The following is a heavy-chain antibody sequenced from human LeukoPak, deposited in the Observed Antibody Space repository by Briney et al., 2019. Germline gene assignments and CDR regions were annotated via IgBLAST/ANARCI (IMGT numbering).Heavy chain of an antibody. J-gene: IGHJ4*02. D-gene: IGHD6-13*01. V-gene: IGHV4-39*07. CDR2: INHSGST. Sequence: SETLSLTCTVSGGSISSSSYYWGWIRQPPGKGLEWIGEINHSGSTNYNPSLKSRVTISVDTSKNQFSLKLSSVTAADTAVYYCARGGGVRYSSSWYRYYFDYWGQGTLVTVSS. CDR3: ARGGGVRYSSSWYRYYFDY. CDR1: GGSISSSSYY.